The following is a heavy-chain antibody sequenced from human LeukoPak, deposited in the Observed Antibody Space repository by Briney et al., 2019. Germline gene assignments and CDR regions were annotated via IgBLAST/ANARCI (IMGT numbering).Heavy chain of an antibody. CDR1: GGSVSSTSKH. V-gene: IGHV4-39*01. Sequence: PSETLSLTCTVSGGSVSSTSKHWGWIRQPPGKGLEWIATIYYNGYTYYNPSLKSRVTISVDTSKNQFSLNLSSVTAADTAVYYCARLDWGSAGSGSFDYWGRGTLVTVSS. CDR2: IYYNGYT. D-gene: IGHD7-27*01. CDR3: ARLDWGSAGSGSFDY. J-gene: IGHJ4*02.